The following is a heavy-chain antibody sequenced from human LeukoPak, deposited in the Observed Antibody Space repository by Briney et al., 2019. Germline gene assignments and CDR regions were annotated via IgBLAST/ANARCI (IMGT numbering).Heavy chain of an antibody. D-gene: IGHD3-10*01. CDR3: ARIFRGAYFDY. J-gene: IGHJ4*02. CDR2: IYHSGST. V-gene: IGHV4-38-2*02. CDR1: GYSISSGYY. Sequence: PSETLSLTCTVSGYSISSGYYWGWIRQPPGKGLEWIGSIYHSGSTYYNPSLKSRVTISVDTSKNQFSLKLSSVTAADTAVCYCARIFRGAYFDYWGQGTLVTVSS.